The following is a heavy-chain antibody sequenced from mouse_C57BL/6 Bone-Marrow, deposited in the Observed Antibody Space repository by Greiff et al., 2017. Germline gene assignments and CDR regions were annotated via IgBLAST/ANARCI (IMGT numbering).Heavy chain of an antibody. D-gene: IGHD1-1*01. CDR2: IDPENGDT. CDR3: TDSYYYGSADY. Sequence: EVQLQQSGAELVRPGASVKLSCTASGFNIKDDYMHWVKQRPEQGLEWIGWIDPENGDTEYASKFQGKATIPADTSSNTAYLQLSSLTSEDTAVYYCTDSYYYGSADYWGQGTTLTVSS. CDR1: GFNIKDDY. J-gene: IGHJ2*01. V-gene: IGHV14-4*01.